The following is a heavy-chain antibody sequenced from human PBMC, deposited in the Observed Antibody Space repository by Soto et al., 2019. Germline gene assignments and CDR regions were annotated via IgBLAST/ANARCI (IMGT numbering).Heavy chain of an antibody. CDR2: ISGSGGST. CDR1: GFTFSSYA. V-gene: IGHV3-23*01. J-gene: IGHJ3*02. D-gene: IGHD2-15*01. CDR3: APHVSCSGGSCQYDAFAI. Sequence: GGSLRLSCAASGFTFSSYAMSWVRQAPGKGLEWVSAISGSGGSTYYADSVKGRFTISRDTSENTLYLQMNSLGAEDTAAYYCAPHVSCSGGSCQYDAFAIRGQGTMVTVSS.